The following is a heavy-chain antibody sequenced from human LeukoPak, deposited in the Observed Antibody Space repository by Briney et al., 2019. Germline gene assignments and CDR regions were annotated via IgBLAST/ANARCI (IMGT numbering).Heavy chain of an antibody. CDR3: ARKGLGGELGGFDC. V-gene: IGHV3-20*01. D-gene: IGHD3-16*01. Sequence: PGGSLRLSCAGSGFTFDDYGMSWVRQAPGKGLEWVSGINRNGGTTGYADSVRGRFTISRDDAKNSLYLQTNSLRAEDTALYHCARKGLGGELGGFDCWGQGTLVTVSS. CDR1: GFTFDDYG. CDR2: INRNGGTT. J-gene: IGHJ4*02.